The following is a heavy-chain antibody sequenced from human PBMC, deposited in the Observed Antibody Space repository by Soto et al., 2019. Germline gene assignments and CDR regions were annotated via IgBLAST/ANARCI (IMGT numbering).Heavy chain of an antibody. D-gene: IGHD3-3*01. CDR1: GYNFGSYG. CDR2: ISAYHGRT. J-gene: IGHJ4*02. V-gene: IGHV1-18*01. CDR3: ARDITVFGPQAADD. Sequence: QVQLVQSGAEVTKPGASVKVSCKTSGYNFGSYGITWVRQAPGQGLEWMGWISAYHGRTNYAQNLQGRVTMTRDTSTRTVYMELRNLRSDDSAVYYCARDITVFGPQAADDWGQGTLVSVSS.